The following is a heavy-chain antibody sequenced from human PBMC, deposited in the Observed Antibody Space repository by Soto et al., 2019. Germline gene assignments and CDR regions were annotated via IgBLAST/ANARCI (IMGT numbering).Heavy chain of an antibody. CDR1: GASIISTTSSYY. V-gene: IGHV4-39*01. CDR3: ARHFPLRVVRSTYFDA. D-gene: IGHD3-3*01. Sequence: SETLSLTCTVSGASIISTTSSYYWGWIRQPPGKGLEWIGSVYYSGSTYLNPSLKSRVTISVDTPQNQFSLKLSSVTAADTAVYYCARHFPLRVVRSTYFDAWGQGTLVTASS. J-gene: IGHJ5*02. CDR2: VYYSGST.